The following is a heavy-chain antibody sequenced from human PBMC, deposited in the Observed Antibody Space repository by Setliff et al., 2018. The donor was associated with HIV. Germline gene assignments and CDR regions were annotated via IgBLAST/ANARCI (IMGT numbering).Heavy chain of an antibody. CDR2: INPNSGDT. Sequence: ASVKVSCKASGYIFSVYLMHWVRQAPGQGLEWMGWINPNSGDTKYAQEFQGRVTMTRDTSISTAYMELNSLRSDDTAVYYCARGGAYYNFWSGSSDYFDYWGQGTLVTVSS. J-gene: IGHJ4*02. D-gene: IGHD3-3*01. CDR3: ARGGAYYNFWSGSSDYFDY. V-gene: IGHV1-2*02. CDR1: GYIFSVYL.